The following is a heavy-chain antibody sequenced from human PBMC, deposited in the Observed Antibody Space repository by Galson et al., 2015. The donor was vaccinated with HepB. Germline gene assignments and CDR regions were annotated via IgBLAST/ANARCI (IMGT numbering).Heavy chain of an antibody. J-gene: IGHJ4*02. V-gene: IGHV3-30*18. Sequence: SLRLSCAASGFTFSSYGMHWVRQAPGKGLEWVAVISYDGSNKYYADSVKGRFTISRDNSKNTLYLQMNSLRAEDTAVYYCAKDFTSSGKIDYWGQGTLVTVSS. CDR2: ISYDGSNK. D-gene: IGHD6-25*01. CDR3: AKDFTSSGKIDY. CDR1: GFTFSSYG.